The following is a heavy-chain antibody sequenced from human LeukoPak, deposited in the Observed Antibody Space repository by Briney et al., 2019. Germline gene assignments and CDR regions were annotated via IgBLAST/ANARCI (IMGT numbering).Heavy chain of an antibody. V-gene: IGHV7-4-1*02. CDR2: INTNTGNP. CDR1: GYTFTYYG. Sequence: GASVKVSCKASGYTFTYYGLNWVRQAPGQGLEWMGWINTNTGNPMYAQGFTGRFVFSLDTSVSTAYLQISSLEAEDTAIYYCAREAYGSGSYHFDYWGQGTLVTASS. CDR3: AREAYGSGSYHFDY. J-gene: IGHJ4*02. D-gene: IGHD3-10*01.